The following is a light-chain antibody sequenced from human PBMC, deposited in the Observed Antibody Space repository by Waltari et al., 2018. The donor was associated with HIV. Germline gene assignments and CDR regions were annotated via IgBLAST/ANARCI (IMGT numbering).Light chain of an antibody. Sequence: QAVLTQPSSLSASPGASASLTCTLRSGVNVANYRIYWYQQKPGSPPRYLLRYKSDSDKQLGSGGPSRFSGSTDVPANAGNLVISGLQSEDEADYYCMIWYGNIWVFGGGTRLTVL. CDR2: YKSDSDK. J-gene: IGLJ3*02. CDR3: MIWYGNIWV. CDR1: SGVNVANYR. V-gene: IGLV5-45*03.